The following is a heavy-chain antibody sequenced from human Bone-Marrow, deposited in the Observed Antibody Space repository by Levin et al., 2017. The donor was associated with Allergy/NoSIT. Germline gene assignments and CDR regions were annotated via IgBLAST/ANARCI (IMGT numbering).Heavy chain of an antibody. D-gene: IGHD3-22*01. CDR3: ATGMYYYESSGYPLGY. J-gene: IGHJ4*02. Sequence: GGSLRLSCAASGFSVNRNYMSWVRQAPGKGLEWVSIIFSGGSKYYADSVKGRFTISRDNSQNMVYLQMNSLRAEDTAVYYCATGMYYYESSGYPLGYWGQGTLATVSS. CDR1: GFSVNRNY. CDR2: IFSGGSK. V-gene: IGHV3-66*01.